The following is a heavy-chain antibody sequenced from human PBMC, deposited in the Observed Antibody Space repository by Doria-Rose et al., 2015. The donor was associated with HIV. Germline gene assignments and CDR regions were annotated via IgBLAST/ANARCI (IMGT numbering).Heavy chain of an antibody. CDR2: INPSAGST. CDR3: ARGGWSSTWYYFDY. D-gene: IGHD6-13*01. V-gene: IGHV1-46*01. CDR1: GYSFTSYY. J-gene: IGHJ4*02. Sequence: VKVSCKTSGYSFTSYYMHWVRQAPGQGLEWMGVINPSAGSTSSAQKFQGRVTMTWDTSTSTVYMELSSLRSEDTAVYYCARGGWSSTWYYFDYWGQGTLVTVSS.